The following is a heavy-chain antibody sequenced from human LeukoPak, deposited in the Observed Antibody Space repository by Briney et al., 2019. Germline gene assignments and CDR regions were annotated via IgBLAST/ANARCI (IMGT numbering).Heavy chain of an antibody. CDR2: IYHSGST. D-gene: IGHD3-3*01. Sequence: PSETLSLTCAVSGYSISSGYYWGWIRQPPGKGLEWFGSIYHSGSTYYNPSLKSRVTISVDTSKNQFSLKLSSVTAADTAVYYCARRGITIEAFDPWGQGTLVTVSS. CDR1: GYSISSGYY. V-gene: IGHV4-38-2*01. J-gene: IGHJ5*02. CDR3: ARRGITIEAFDP.